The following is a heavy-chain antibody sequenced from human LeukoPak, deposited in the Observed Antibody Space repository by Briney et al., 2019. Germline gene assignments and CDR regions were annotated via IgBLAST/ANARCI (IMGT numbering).Heavy chain of an antibody. CDR2: ISHDGSYK. J-gene: IGHJ4*02. D-gene: IGHD2-8*02. CDR3: ARDLSLVATDY. CDR1: GVTFRSYA. Sequence: GGSLRLSCAASGVTFRSYAMHWVRQAPGKGLEWVAVISHDGSYKYHAGSVKGRFTISRDNSKNTLYLQMNSLRGEDTAVYYCARDLSLVATDYWGQGTLVTVSS. V-gene: IGHV3-30-3*01.